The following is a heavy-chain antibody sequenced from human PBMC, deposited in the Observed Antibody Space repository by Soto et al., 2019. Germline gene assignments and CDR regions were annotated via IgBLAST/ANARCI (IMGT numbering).Heavy chain of an antibody. CDR3: AREPYGDSQYFDY. Sequence: QVQLVESGGGMVQPGTSLRLSCAASGFTFNSLSLHWVRQRPDKGLEWVAVISHDGSVTFYADFVKGRFTVSRDNSKNNIYLHVNSLRAEDTALYYCAREPYGDSQYFDYWGQGTLVTVSS. J-gene: IGHJ4*02. D-gene: IGHD2-21*02. CDR1: GFTFNSLS. CDR2: ISHDGSVT. V-gene: IGHV3-30*04.